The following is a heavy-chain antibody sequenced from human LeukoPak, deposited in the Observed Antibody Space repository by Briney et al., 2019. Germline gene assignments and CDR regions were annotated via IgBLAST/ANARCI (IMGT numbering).Heavy chain of an antibody. CDR2: IWYDGSNK. D-gene: IGHD6-25*01. V-gene: IGHV3-33*01. Sequence: GGSLRLSCAASGFTFSSYGMHWVRQAPGKGLEWVAVIWYDGSNKYYADSAKGRFTISRDNSKNTLYLQMNSLRAEDTAVYYCARASIAAPYYYYMDVWGKGTTVTVSS. CDR1: GFTFSSYG. J-gene: IGHJ6*03. CDR3: ARASIAAPYYYYMDV.